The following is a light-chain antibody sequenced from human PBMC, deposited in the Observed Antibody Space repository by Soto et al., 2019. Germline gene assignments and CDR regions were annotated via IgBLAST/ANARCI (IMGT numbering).Light chain of an antibody. J-gene: IGLJ1*01. CDR1: SSDVGGYNY. V-gene: IGLV2-14*01. CDR2: GDS. CDR3: NSYTGSGIV. Sequence: QPVLTQPASVSGSPGQSITISCTGPSSDVGGYNYVSWYQHHPGKAHKLMIYGDSNRPAGVSYRFSGSKSGNTASMTISGLQAEDEADYYCNSYTGSGIVFGTGTKVTVL.